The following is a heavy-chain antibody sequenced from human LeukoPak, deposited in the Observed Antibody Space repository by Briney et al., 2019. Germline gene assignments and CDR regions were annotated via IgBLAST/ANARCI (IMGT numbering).Heavy chain of an antibody. D-gene: IGHD3-10*01. CDR2: ISSSSSYI. J-gene: IGHJ6*02. CDR1: GFTFSSYS. V-gene: IGHV3-21*01. Sequence: PGGSLRLSCAASGFTFSSYSMNWVRQAPGKGLEWVSSISSSSSYIYYADSVKGRFTISRDNAKNSLYLQMNSLRAEDTAVYYCARDRDSGSWDGMDVWGQGTTVTVSS. CDR3: ARDRDSGSWDGMDV.